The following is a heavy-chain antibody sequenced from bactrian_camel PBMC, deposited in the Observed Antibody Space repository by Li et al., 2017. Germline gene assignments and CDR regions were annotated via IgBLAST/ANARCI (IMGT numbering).Heavy chain of an antibody. D-gene: IGHD1*01. Sequence: HVQLVESGGGSVQAGGSLRLSCDASRYTYSSYCMGWSRQAPGKEREGVAAIDSDGRTHYADSFQGRFTVSTDNARNTVYLQMINLSPEDTALYTCVSDTVWVGCRRSVGVAAWGQGTQVTVS. J-gene: IGHJ6*01. CDR1: RYTYSSYC. CDR3: VSDTVWVGCRRSVGVAA. CDR2: IDSDGRT. V-gene: IGHV3S9*01.